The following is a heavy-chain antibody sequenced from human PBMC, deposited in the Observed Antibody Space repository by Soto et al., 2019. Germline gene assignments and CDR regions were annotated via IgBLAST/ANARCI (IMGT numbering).Heavy chain of an antibody. V-gene: IGHV1-24*01. Sequence: ASVKVSCKVSGYTLTELSMHWVRQAPGKGLEWMGGFDPEDGETIYAQKFQGRVTMTEDTSTDTAYMELSSLGSADTAVYYGATIVVVAATAFWPDAFDIWGQGTMVTVSS. CDR3: ATIVVVAATAFWPDAFDI. CDR1: GYTLTELS. D-gene: IGHD2-15*01. CDR2: FDPEDGET. J-gene: IGHJ3*02.